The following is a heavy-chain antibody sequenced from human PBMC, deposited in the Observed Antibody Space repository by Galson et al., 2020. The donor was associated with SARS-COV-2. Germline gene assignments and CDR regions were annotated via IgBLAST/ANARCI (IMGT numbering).Heavy chain of an antibody. J-gene: IGHJ3*02. Sequence: GGSLRLSCAASGFTFSSYSMNWVRQAPGKGLEWVSSINSSSSYIYYADSVKGRFTISSDNAKNSLYLQMNSLRAEDTAVYYCARDRGFLEWLLPNDAFDIWGQGTMVTVSS. D-gene: IGHD3-3*01. CDR3: ARDRGFLEWLLPNDAFDI. CDR2: INSSSSYI. CDR1: GFTFSSYS. V-gene: IGHV3-21*01.